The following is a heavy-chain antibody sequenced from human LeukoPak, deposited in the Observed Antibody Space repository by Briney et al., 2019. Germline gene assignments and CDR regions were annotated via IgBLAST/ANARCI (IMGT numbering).Heavy chain of an antibody. Sequence: PGGSLRLSCVASGFTFEYFVMHWVRQSPGQGLEYVSGIDTNEDLTYYATSVKGRFTISRDNSKNTLYLQMNSLRAEDTAVYYCAKDLSGIPNYWGQGTLVTVSS. V-gene: IGHV3-64*04. CDR3: AKDLSGIPNY. J-gene: IGHJ4*02. D-gene: IGHD1-14*01. CDR2: IDTNEDLT. CDR1: GFTFEYFV.